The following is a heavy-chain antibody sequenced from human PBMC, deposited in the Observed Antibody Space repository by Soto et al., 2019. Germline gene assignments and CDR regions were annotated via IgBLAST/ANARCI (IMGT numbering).Heavy chain of an antibody. CDR1: GYTFTSYG. CDR2: ISAYNGNT. J-gene: IGHJ6*02. Sequence: ASVKVSCKASGYTFTSYGISWVRQAPGQGLEWMGWISAYNGNTNYAQKLQGRVTMTTDTSTSTAYMELRSLRSDDTAVYYCARQYSSGWYDYYSGMDVWGQGTTVTVSS. CDR3: ARQYSSGWYDYYSGMDV. V-gene: IGHV1-18*01. D-gene: IGHD6-19*01.